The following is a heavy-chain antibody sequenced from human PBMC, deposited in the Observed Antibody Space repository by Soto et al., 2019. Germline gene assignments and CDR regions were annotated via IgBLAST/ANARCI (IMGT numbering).Heavy chain of an antibody. V-gene: IGHV1-18*01. CDR1: GYTFTSYG. CDR3: ARDPGYSSGWPPDAFDI. CDR2: ISAYNGNT. J-gene: IGHJ3*02. D-gene: IGHD6-19*01. Sequence: GPSVKVSCKASGYTFTSYGISWVRQAPGQGLEWMGWISAYNGNTNYAQKLQGRVTMTTDTSTSTAYMELRSLRSDDTAVYYCARDPGYSSGWPPDAFDIWGQGTMVTVSS.